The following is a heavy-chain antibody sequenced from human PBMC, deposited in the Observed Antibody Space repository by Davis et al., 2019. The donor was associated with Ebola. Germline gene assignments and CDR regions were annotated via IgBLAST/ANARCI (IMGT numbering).Heavy chain of an antibody. J-gene: IGHJ6*02. CDR1: GYTFTNYD. CDR3: ARGGGRSIVGASTGTYYYYGMDV. D-gene: IGHD1-26*01. V-gene: IGHV1-8*01. CDR2: MNPNSGNT. Sequence: ASVKVSCKASGYTFTNYDLNWVRQATGQGLEWMGWMNPNSGNTGYAQKFQGRVTMTRNTSISTAYMELSSLRSEDTAVYYCARGGGRSIVGASTGTYYYYGMDVWGQGTTVTVSS.